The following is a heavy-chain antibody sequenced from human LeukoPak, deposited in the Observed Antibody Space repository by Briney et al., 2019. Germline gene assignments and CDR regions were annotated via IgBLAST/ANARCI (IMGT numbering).Heavy chain of an antibody. Sequence: PGGSLRLSCAASGFTFDDYAMHWVRQAPGKGLEWVSGISWNSGSIGYADSVKGRFTISRDNAKNSLYLQMNSLRAEDTAVYYCARGTLLRGQGTLVTVSS. V-gene: IGHV3-9*01. CDR3: ARGTLL. CDR2: ISWNSGSI. CDR1: GFTFDDYA. J-gene: IGHJ4*02.